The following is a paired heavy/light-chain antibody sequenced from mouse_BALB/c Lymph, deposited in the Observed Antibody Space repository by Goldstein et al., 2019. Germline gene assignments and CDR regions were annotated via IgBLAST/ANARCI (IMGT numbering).Light chain of an antibody. Sequence: DIQMTQTTSSLSASLGDRVTISCSASQGISNYLNWYQQKPDGTVKLLIYYTSSLHSGVPSRFSGSGSGTDYSLTISNLEPEDIATYYCQQYSKLPPTFGGGTKLEIK. CDR2: YTS. J-gene: IGKJ2*01. CDR3: QQYSKLPPT. V-gene: IGKV10-94*01. CDR1: QGISNY.
Heavy chain of an antibody. CDR1: GYSFTGYY. V-gene: IGHV1-26*01. Sequence: EVQLQQSGPELVKPGASVKISCKASGYSFTGYYMHWVKQSHVKSLEWIGRINPYNGATSYNQNFKDKASLTVDKSSSTAYMELHSLTSEDSAVYYCAREEIYYDYEGAWFAYWGQGTLVTVSA. D-gene: IGHD2-4*01. CDR3: AREEIYYDYEGAWFAY. J-gene: IGHJ3*01. CDR2: INPYNGAT.